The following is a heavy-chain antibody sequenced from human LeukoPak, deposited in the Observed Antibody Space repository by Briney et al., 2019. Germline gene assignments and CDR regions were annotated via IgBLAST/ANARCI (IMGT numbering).Heavy chain of an antibody. J-gene: IGHJ4*02. V-gene: IGHV3-15*01. CDR2: IKSKTDGGTA. CDR1: GFTFNHAW. Sequence: PGGSLRLSCATSGFTFNHAWMSWVRQAPGKGLEWVGHIKSKTDGGTADYAAPVTGRFTISRDDSKNTLYLLMNSLKAEGTAVYYCTYHDGMYWGQGTLVTVSS. D-gene: IGHD3-16*01. CDR3: TYHDGMY.